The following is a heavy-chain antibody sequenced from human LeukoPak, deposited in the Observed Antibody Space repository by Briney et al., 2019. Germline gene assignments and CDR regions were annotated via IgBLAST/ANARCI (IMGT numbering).Heavy chain of an antibody. CDR1: GFTFSSYA. D-gene: IGHD6-19*01. Sequence: PGRSLRLSCAASGFTFSSYAMHWVRQAPSKGLEWVAVISYDGSNKYYADSVKGRFTISRDNSKNTLYLQMNSLRAEDTAVYYCAREKQWLARSAFDIWGQGTMVTVSS. J-gene: IGHJ3*02. CDR2: ISYDGSNK. CDR3: AREKQWLARSAFDI. V-gene: IGHV3-30*04.